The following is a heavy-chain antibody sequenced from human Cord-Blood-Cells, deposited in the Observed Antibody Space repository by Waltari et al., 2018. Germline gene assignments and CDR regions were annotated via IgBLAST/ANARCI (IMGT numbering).Heavy chain of an antibody. D-gene: IGHD5-18*01. CDR3: ARSPVDTAMVFDY. V-gene: IGHV4-4*02. J-gene: IGHJ4*02. CDR2: IYHSGST. CDR1: GGSFSSSNW. Sequence: QVQLQESGPGLVKPSGPLSLTCAVAGGSFSSSNWLRWVRQPPGKGLEWIGAIYHSGSTTYNPSLKSRVTISVDKSKNQFSLKLSSVTAADTAVYYCARSPVDTAMVFDYWGQGTLVTVSS.